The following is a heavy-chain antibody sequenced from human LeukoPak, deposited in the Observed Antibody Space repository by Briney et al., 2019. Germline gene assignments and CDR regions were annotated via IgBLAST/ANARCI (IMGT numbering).Heavy chain of an antibody. CDR1: GGTFSSYA. V-gene: IGHV1-69*13. Sequence: SVTVSCTASGGTFSSYAISWVRQPPGQGLEWMGGIIPIFGTANYAQKFQGRVTIAADESTSTAYMELSSLRSEDTAVYYCARDSSATTIFGKSYYYYMDVWGKGTTVTVSS. D-gene: IGHD3-3*01. CDR3: ARDSSATTIFGKSYYYYMDV. CDR2: IIPIFGTA. J-gene: IGHJ6*03.